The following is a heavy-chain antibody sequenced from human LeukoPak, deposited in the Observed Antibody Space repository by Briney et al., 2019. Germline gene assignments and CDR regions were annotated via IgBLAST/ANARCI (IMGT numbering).Heavy chain of an antibody. V-gene: IGHV3-11*01. Sequence: GGSLRLSCAAYGFTFSDYYMSWIRQAPGKGLEWVAYISSRSITINYADSVRGRFTISRDNAKRSVYLQMNSLGVEDTAIYYCARLKAGFWGQGTLVTVSS. CDR1: GFTFSDYY. CDR3: ARLKAGF. CDR2: ISSRSITI. J-gene: IGHJ4*02.